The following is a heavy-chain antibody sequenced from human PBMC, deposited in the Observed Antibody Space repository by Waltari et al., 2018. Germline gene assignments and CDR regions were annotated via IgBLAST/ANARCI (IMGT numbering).Heavy chain of an antibody. D-gene: IGHD3-16*01. CDR1: GFTFSSYA. V-gene: IGHV3-30-3*01. Sequence: QVQLVESGGGVVQPGRSLRLSCAASGFTFSSYAMHWVRQAPGKGLEWVAVISYDGSNKYYADSVKGRFTISRDNSKNTLYLQMNGLRAEDTAVYYCARDHWEGLGEFAYYYMDVWGKGTTVTVSS. CDR2: ISYDGSNK. CDR3: ARDHWEGLGEFAYYYMDV. J-gene: IGHJ6*03.